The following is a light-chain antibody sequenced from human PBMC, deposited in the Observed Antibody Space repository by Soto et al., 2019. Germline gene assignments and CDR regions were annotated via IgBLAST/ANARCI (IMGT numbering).Light chain of an antibody. Sequence: QSVLTEPPSVSAAPRQKVTISCSGSSSNIENNYVSWYQQLPGTAPKLLIYDNNKRPSGIPDRFSGSKSGTSATLGITGLQTGDEADYYCGTWDSSLSAGVFGGGTKLTVL. J-gene: IGLJ3*02. CDR2: DNN. CDR1: SSNIENNY. CDR3: GTWDSSLSAGV. V-gene: IGLV1-51*01.